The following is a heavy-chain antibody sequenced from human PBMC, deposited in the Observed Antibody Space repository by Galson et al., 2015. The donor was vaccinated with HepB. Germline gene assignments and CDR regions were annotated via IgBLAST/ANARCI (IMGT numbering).Heavy chain of an antibody. CDR1: GFTFSTYW. CDR2: IKQDGSEK. CDR3: ARPVAPYVYFDY. D-gene: IGHD6-19*01. V-gene: IGHV3-7*01. J-gene: IGHJ4*02. Sequence: SLRLSCAASGFTFSTYWMSWVRQAPGKGLEWVANIKQDGSEKYYVDSVKGRFTISRDNAKNSLYLQMNSLRAEDTAVYYCARPVAPYVYFDYWGQGTLVTVSS.